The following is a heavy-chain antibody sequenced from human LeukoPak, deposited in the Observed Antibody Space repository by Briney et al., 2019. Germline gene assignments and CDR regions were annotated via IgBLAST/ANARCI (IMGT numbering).Heavy chain of an antibody. CDR1: GGTFSSYA. Sequence: AASVKVSCKASGGTFSSYAISWVRQAPGQGLEWMGGIIPIFGTANYAQKFQGRVTITADESTSTAYMELSSLRSEDTAVYYCARVGELELSHYWGQGTLVTVSS. V-gene: IGHV1-69*01. J-gene: IGHJ4*02. CDR3: ARVGELELSHY. CDR2: IIPIFGTA. D-gene: IGHD1-7*01.